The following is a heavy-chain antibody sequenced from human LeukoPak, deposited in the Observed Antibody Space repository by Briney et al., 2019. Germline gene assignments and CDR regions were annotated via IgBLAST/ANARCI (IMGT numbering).Heavy chain of an antibody. CDR1: GFTFNSYG. J-gene: IGHJ4*02. Sequence: PGGSLRLSCAASGFTFNSYGMHWVRQAPGKGLEWVAVISFDGGNKYYADSVKGRFTISRDKSKNTLYLQMSSLRAEDTAVYYCAKDRPPFTIFGVDFDYWGQGTLVTVS. V-gene: IGHV3-30*18. D-gene: IGHD3-3*01. CDR2: ISFDGGNK. CDR3: AKDRPPFTIFGVDFDY.